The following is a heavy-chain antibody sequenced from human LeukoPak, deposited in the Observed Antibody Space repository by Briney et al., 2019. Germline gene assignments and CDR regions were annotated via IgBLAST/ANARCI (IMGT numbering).Heavy chain of an antibody. D-gene: IGHD6-13*01. CDR2: ISGSGGST. CDR3: AKAEQQLAIYWFDP. V-gene: IGHV3-23*01. CDR1: RFTFSSYD. Sequence: TGGSLTLSCAASRFTFSSYDMRWVRQAPGKGLEWVSAISGSGGSTYYADSVKGRLTISRDNSKNTLYLQMNSLRAEDTAVYYCAKAEQQLAIYWFDPWGQGTLVTVSS. J-gene: IGHJ5*02.